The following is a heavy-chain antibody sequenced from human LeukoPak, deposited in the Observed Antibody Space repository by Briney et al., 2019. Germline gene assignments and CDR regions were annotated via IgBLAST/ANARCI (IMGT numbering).Heavy chain of an antibody. Sequence: PGGSLRLSCAASGFPFNSHWMSWVRQAPGRGLEWVANIKEDGSEKTYVDSVKGRFTISRDNAKNSVYLQMNSLSVEDTAVYYCAAAPNSKYFDYWGQGNLVTV. D-gene: IGHD2-8*01. CDR3: AAAPNSKYFDY. V-gene: IGHV3-7*01. CDR1: GFPFNSHW. J-gene: IGHJ4*02. CDR2: IKEDGSEK.